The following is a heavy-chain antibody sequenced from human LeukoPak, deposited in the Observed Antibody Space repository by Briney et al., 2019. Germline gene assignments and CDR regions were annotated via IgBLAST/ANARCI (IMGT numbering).Heavy chain of an antibody. D-gene: IGHD4-17*01. J-gene: IGHJ5*02. CDR2: MNPNSGNT. V-gene: IGHV1-8*01. CDR1: GYTFTNYD. CDR3: AAFYGDYP. Sequence: ASVKVSCKASGYTFTNYDINWVRQATGQGLEWMGWMNPNSGNTAYAQKFQGRVTITRDMSTSTAYMELSSLRSEDTAVYYCAAFYGDYPWGQGTLVTVSS.